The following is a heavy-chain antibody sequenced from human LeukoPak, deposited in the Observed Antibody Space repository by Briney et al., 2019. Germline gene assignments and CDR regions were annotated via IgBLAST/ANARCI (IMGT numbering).Heavy chain of an antibody. Sequence: ASVKVSCKASVYTFTSYYMHWVRQAPGQGLEWMGIINPSGGSTSYAQKFQGRVTMTRDMSTSTVYMELSSLTSEDTAIYYCARVTKRDYYYYYMDVWGKGTTVTISS. V-gene: IGHV1-46*01. D-gene: IGHD2-8*01. CDR3: ARVTKRDYYYYYMDV. CDR2: INPSGGST. CDR1: VYTFTSYY. J-gene: IGHJ6*03.